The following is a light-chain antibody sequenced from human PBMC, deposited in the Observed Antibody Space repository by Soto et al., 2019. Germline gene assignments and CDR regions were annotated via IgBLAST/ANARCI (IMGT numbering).Light chain of an antibody. CDR1: SSDVGGYNY. CDR2: EVS. V-gene: IGLV2-14*01. Sequence: QSALTQPASVSGSPGQSITISCTGTSSDVGGYNYVSWYQQHPGKAPKLMIYEVSNRPSGVSNRFSGSKSGNTASLPFSGLQAEDEADYYCSSYTSSSTLDVVFGGGTKLTVL. CDR3: SSYTSSSTLDVV. J-gene: IGLJ2*01.